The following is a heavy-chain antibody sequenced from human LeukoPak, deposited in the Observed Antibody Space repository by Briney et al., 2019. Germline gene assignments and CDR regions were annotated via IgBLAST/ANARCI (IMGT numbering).Heavy chain of an antibody. CDR2: IKQDGSEK. V-gene: IGHV3-7*01. D-gene: IGHD6-13*01. J-gene: IGHJ4*02. Sequence: PGGSLRLFCAASGFTFSSYWMSWVRQAPGKGLEWVANIKQDGSEKYYVDSVKGRFTISRDNAKNSLYLQMNSLRAEDTAVYYCARDAGMAAADAYYFDYWGQGTLVTVSS. CDR3: ARDAGMAAADAYYFDY. CDR1: GFTFSSYW.